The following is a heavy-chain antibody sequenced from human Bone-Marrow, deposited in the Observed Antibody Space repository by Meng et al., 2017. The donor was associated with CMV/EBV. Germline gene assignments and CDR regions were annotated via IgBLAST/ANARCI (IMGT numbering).Heavy chain of an antibody. V-gene: IGHV3-7*01. J-gene: IGHJ5*02. Sequence: GGSLRLSCAASEFTFSDYWMSWVRQAPGKGLEWVATISQDANTKYYVDSVKGRFTISRDNAKNSLYLQMKSLRAEDTTVYYCARDRRYDFWSGPAEVGPLPWGQGTLVTVSS. D-gene: IGHD3-3*01. CDR1: EFTFSDYW. CDR3: ARDRRYDFWSGPAEVGPLP. CDR2: ISQDANTK.